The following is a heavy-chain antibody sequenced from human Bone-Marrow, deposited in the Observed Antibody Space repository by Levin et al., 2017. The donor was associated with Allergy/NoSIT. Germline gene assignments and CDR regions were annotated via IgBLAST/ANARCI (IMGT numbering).Heavy chain of an antibody. CDR2: IFEDGDN. D-gene: IGHD3-10*01. V-gene: IGHV4-59*12. CDR3: ASGYSYSYYYMDG. Sequence: SETLSLTCTVSGGSIDAYHWSWIRQTPGKGLEWIGYIFEDGDNDYNPSLKNRVTISVDTSKNQFFLKLKSVTAADAAVYYCASGYSYSYYYMDGWGKGTTVTVSS. J-gene: IGHJ6*03. CDR1: GGSIDAYH.